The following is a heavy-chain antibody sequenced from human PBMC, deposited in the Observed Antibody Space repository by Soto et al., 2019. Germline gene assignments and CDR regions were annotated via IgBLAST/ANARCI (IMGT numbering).Heavy chain of an antibody. J-gene: IGHJ4*02. CDR3: ATSYGNAWYTY. Sequence: SETLSLTCSVSGDSISGNKYYWGWIRQSPGKGLEWIGTIYYSGSTYYNPSLKSRLTISIDTSQNQFTLQLTSVTAADTAVYYCATSYGNAWYTYWGQGTLVTVSS. V-gene: IGHV4-39*01. D-gene: IGHD6-13*01. CDR1: GDSISGNKYY. CDR2: IYYSGST.